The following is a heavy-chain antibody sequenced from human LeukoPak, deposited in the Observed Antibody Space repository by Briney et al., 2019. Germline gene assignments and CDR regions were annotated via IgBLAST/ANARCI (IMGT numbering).Heavy chain of an antibody. D-gene: IGHD5-12*01. J-gene: IGHJ4*02. V-gene: IGHV1-69*13. CDR3: AIDEGSGYDFHY. CDR2: IIPIFATA. CDR1: GGTFSSYV. Sequence: GASVKVSWKASGGTFSSYVMSWVRQAPGQGIEWKGGIIPIFATANYAQKFQGRVTITADESTSTAYMELSSLRSEDTAVYYCAIDEGSGYDFHYSGQGTLVTVSS.